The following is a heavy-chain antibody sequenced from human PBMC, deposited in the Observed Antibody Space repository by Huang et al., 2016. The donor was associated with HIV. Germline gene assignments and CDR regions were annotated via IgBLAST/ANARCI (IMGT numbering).Heavy chain of an antibody. V-gene: IGHV1-69*13. Sequence: QVKLVQSGAEGKKPGSSVKVSCKASGGTVSSYAISWVRQAPGQGLEWMGGIIPICGTANYAQKCQGRVTMTADESTSTAYMELSSLRSEDTAVYYCARARGYYDSSVSYYFDYWGQGTLVTVSS. CDR2: IIPICGTA. D-gene: IGHD3-22*01. CDR3: ARARGYYDSSVSYYFDY. J-gene: IGHJ4*02. CDR1: GGTVSSYA.